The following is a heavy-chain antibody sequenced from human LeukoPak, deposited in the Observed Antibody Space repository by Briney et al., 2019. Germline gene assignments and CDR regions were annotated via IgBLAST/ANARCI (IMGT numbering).Heavy chain of an antibody. CDR2: IYYSGST. CDR3: ARGVGFTIFGVVIKHYYYMDV. D-gene: IGHD3-3*01. CDR1: GGSISSYY. V-gene: IGHV4-59*12. Sequence: SETLSLTCTVSGGSISSYYWSWIRQPPGKGLEWIGYIYYSGSTNYNPSLKSRVTISVDTSKNQFSLKLSSVTAADTVVYYCARGVGFTIFGVVIKHYYYMDVWGKGTTVTVSS. J-gene: IGHJ6*03.